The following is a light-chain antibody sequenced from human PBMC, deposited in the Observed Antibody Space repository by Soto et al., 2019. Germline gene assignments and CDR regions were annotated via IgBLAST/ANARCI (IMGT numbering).Light chain of an antibody. V-gene: IGKV1-9*01. CDR1: QGISNY. J-gene: IGKJ4*01. Sequence: IQVTQTPSSLSASVGDRVTVTCRASQGISNYLAWYQQEPGKAPKLLIHAASTLQSGVPSRFSGSGSGTHFTLTISGLQPEDFATYYCQQLNGYFPLTFGGGTKVDI. CDR3: QQLNGYFPLT. CDR2: AAS.